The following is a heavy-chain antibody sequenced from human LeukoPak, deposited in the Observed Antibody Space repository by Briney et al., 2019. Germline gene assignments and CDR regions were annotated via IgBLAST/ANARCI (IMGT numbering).Heavy chain of an antibody. V-gene: IGHV3-66*01. Sequence: GGSLRLSCAASGFTVSNNYMSWVRQAPGKGLEWVSVIYSGGSTYYADSVKGRFTISRDNSKNTLYLQMNSLRAEDTAVYYCATQLRSRSTDYWGQGTLVTVSS. CDR1: GFTVSNNY. J-gene: IGHJ4*02. CDR3: ATQLRSRSTDY. CDR2: IYSGGST. D-gene: IGHD4-17*01.